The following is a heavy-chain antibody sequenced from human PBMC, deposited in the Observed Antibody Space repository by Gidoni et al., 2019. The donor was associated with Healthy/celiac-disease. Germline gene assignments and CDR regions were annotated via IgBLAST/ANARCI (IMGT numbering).Heavy chain of an antibody. Sequence: EVQLVESGGGLVQPGRSLRLSCAASGFTFDAYAMHWVRQAPGKGLEWVSGISRNSGSIGYADSVKGRFTISRDNAKNSLYLQMNSLRAEDTALYYCAKDVDSYGLRYFDYWGQGTLVTVSS. CDR2: ISRNSGSI. J-gene: IGHJ4*02. CDR3: AKDVDSYGLRYFDY. V-gene: IGHV3-9*01. D-gene: IGHD5-18*01. CDR1: GFTFDAYA.